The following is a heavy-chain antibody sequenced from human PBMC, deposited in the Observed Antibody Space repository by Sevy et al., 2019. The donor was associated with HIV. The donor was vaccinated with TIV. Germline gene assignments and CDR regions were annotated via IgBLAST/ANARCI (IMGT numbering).Heavy chain of an antibody. CDR2: IYSGGST. Sequence: GGSLRLSCAASGFTVSSNYMSWVRQAPGKGLEWVSVIYSGGSTYYADSVKGRFTISRDNSKNTLYLQMNGLRAEDTAVYYCAREDYYGSGSYYRFTFDYWGQGTLVTVSS. V-gene: IGHV3-66*02. CDR3: AREDYYGSGSYYRFTFDY. CDR1: GFTVSSNY. D-gene: IGHD3-10*01. J-gene: IGHJ4*02.